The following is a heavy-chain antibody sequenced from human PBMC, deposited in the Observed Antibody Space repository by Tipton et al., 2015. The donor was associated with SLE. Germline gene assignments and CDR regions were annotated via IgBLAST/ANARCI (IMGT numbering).Heavy chain of an antibody. CDR3: AGHHYDILTYYGMDV. J-gene: IGHJ6*02. V-gene: IGHV4-34*01. CDR1: GGSISGYY. D-gene: IGHD3-9*01. Sequence: GLVKPPETLSLTCAVYGGSISGYYWSWIRQPPGKGLEWIGEINHSGSTNYNPSLKSRVTISVDTSKNQFSLKLNSVTAEDTAVYYCAGHHYDILTYYGMDVWGQGTTVTVSS. CDR2: INHSGST.